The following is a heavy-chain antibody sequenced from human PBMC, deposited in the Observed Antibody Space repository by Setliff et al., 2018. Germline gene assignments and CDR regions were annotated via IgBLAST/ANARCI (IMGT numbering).Heavy chain of an antibody. V-gene: IGHV1-18*01. CDR3: ARDRKEIVVKPPAASLDY. CDR2: VSAYNGYI. J-gene: IGHJ4*02. CDR1: GYAFGSSG. D-gene: IGHD2-2*01. Sequence: ASVKVSCKASGYAFGSSGISWVRQAPGQGLEWMGWVSAYNGYIVYAQKFQGRVTMTTDTSTTTAYMEVRSLRSDDTAVYYCARDRKEIVVKPPAASLDYWGQGTQVTVSS.